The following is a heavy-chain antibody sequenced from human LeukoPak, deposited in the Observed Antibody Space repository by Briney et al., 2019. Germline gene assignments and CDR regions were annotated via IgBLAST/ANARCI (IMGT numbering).Heavy chain of an antibody. Sequence: ASVTVSCKVSGYTLTELSIHWVRQAPGKGLEWMGGFDPEDGETIYAQKFQGRVTMTEDTSTDTAYMELSSLRSEDTAVYYCATYYDISPSGDYYGMDVWGKGTTVTVSS. V-gene: IGHV1-24*01. J-gene: IGHJ6*04. CDR3: ATYYDISPSGDYYGMDV. CDR2: FDPEDGET. D-gene: IGHD3-9*01. CDR1: GYTLTELS.